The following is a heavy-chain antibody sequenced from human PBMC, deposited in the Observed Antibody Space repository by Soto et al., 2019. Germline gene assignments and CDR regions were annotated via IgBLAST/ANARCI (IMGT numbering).Heavy chain of an antibody. V-gene: IGHV3-23*01. Sequence: EVQLLESGGGLVQPGGSLRLSCAASGFTFSIYAMAWVRQAPGKGLEWVSGISGPSTNTDYADSAKGRFTISRDYSKNTLFLQMNSLIAEDTAVYYCAKYAAEGYFDYWGQGTLVTVSS. CDR2: ISGPSTNT. CDR1: GFTFSIYA. J-gene: IGHJ4*02. D-gene: IGHD2-8*01. CDR3: AKYAAEGYFDY.